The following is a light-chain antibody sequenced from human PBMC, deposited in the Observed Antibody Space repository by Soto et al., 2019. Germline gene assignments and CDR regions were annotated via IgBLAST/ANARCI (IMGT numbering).Light chain of an antibody. J-gene: IGLJ2*01. CDR3: QTWGTGIRV. Sequence: QPVLTQSPSASASLGASVELTCTLSSGHSSFAIAWHQQQPEKGPRYLMKLNSDGSHSKGDGIPDRFSGSRSGAERYLTISSLQSEDEADYYCQTWGTGIRVFGGGTKLTVL. CDR2: LNSDGSH. V-gene: IGLV4-69*01. CDR1: SGHSSFA.